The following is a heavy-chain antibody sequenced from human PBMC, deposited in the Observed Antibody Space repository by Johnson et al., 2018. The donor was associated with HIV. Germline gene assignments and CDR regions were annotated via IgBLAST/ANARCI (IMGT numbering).Heavy chain of an antibody. CDR2: IYSGGST. CDR1: AFTFDNYG. J-gene: IGHJ3*02. D-gene: IGHD1-26*01. Sequence: VQLVESGGGVVRPGGSLRLSCAASAFTFDNYGMSWVRQAPWKGLEWVSVIYSGGSTYYADSVKGRFTISRDNAKNSLYLQMNSLRAEDTALYYCARGAQWELLIDAFDIWGQGTMVTVSS. CDR3: ARGAQWELLIDAFDI. V-gene: IGHV3-20*04.